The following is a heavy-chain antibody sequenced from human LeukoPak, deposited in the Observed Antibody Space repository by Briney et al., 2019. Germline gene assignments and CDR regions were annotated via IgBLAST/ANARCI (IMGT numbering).Heavy chain of an antibody. J-gene: IGHJ3*01. Sequence: SETLSLTCTVSGGSISTYHWSWIRQPPWKGLEWIGYIYFNGDTKQNPSLNSRATISVDTSKNQFSLKLRSVAAADTAVYYCARELGRAFDLWGPGTVVTVSS. CDR1: GGSISTYH. CDR3: ARELGRAFDL. D-gene: IGHD3-3*02. CDR2: IYFNGDT. V-gene: IGHV4-59*01.